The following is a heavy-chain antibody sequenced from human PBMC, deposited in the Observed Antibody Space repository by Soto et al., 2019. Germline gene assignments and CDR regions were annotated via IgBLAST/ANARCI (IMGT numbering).Heavy chain of an antibody. CDR1: GYTFNTYG. J-gene: IGHJ3*01. CDR3: ARGRMRASTMYAFDL. Sequence: QVQLVQSGAEVKEPGASVKVSCKASGYTFNTYGISWVRQAPGQGLEWMGWINVYNGNTNYAQKVQDRVTVTAEISTTTAYMELRSLRSDDSAVYYCARGRMRASTMYAFDLWGQGTMVTVSS. D-gene: IGHD1-26*01. V-gene: IGHV1-18*01. CDR2: INVYNGNT.